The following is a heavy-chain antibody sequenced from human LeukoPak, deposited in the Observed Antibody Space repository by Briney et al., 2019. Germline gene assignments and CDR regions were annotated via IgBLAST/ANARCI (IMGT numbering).Heavy chain of an antibody. V-gene: IGHV3-23*01. CDR1: GFTFSGYA. Sequence: GGSLRLSCAASGFTFSGYAMTWVRQAPGKGLEWVSSISHSGDTTDYADSVQGRFTISRDNSKNTLFLQMSSLRAGDTAVYYCAKVRQIQHFDYWGQGSLVTVSS. CDR3: AKVRQIQHFDY. J-gene: IGHJ4*02. CDR2: ISHSGDTT. D-gene: IGHD1-1*01.